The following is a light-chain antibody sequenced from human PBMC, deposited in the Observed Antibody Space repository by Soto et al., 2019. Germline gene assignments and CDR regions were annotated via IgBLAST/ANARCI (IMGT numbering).Light chain of an antibody. CDR2: SNN. V-gene: IGLV1-47*01. J-gene: IGLJ2*01. CDR1: SSNIGSNS. CDR3: AAWDDSLSVVA. Sequence: QSVLTQPPSASGTLGQRVTISCSGSSSNIGSNSVYWYQQLPGTAPALLIYSNNQRPSGVPDRFSGSKSGTSASLAISGLRSEDEADYYCAAWDDSLSVVAFGGGTKLTVL.